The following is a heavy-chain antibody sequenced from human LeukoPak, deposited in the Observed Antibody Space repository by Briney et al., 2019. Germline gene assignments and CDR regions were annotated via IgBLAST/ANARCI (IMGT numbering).Heavy chain of an antibody. V-gene: IGHV3-21*01. CDR2: ISSSSSYI. CDR3: ARDLRGDYYGSGSYYGMDV. D-gene: IGHD3-10*01. Sequence: PGGSLRLSCAASGFTFSSYSMNWVRQAPGKGLEWVSSISSSSSYIYYADSVKGRFTISRDNAKNSLYLQMNSLRAEDTAVYYCARDLRGDYYGSGSYYGMDVWGQGTTVTVSS. CDR1: GFTFSSYS. J-gene: IGHJ6*02.